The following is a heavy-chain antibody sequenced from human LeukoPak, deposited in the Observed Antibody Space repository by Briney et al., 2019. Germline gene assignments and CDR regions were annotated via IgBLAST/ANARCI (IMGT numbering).Heavy chain of an antibody. V-gene: IGHV3-15*01. J-gene: IGHJ4*02. CDR3: ATLTMTREHEDY. D-gene: IGHD3-10*01. Sequence: PGGSLRLSCAASGFTFSSYAMSWVRQAPGKGLEWVGRIKSKTDGGTTDYAAPVKGRFIISRDDSKNSLYLQMNSLKTEDTAMYYCATLTMTREHEDYWGQGTLVTVSS. CDR2: IKSKTDGGTT. CDR1: GFTFSSYA.